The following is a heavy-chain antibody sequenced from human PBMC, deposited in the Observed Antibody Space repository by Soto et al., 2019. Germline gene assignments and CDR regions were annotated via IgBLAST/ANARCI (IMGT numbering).Heavy chain of an antibody. Sequence: QITLKESGPTLVKPTQTLTLTCTFSGFSVSTSGVGVGWIRQPPRKALEWLALIYWDDDKRYSPSLKSRLTITKDTSKNQVVLTMTNMDPVDTATYYCAHTSGDDFWSDYYYMDVWGKGTTVTVSS. CDR3: AHTSGDDFWSDYYYMDV. CDR2: IYWDDDK. J-gene: IGHJ6*03. V-gene: IGHV2-5*02. D-gene: IGHD3-3*01. CDR1: GFSVSTSGVG.